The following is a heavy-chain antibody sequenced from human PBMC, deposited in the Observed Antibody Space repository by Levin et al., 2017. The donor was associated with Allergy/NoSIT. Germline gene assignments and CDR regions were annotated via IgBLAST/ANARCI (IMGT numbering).Heavy chain of an antibody. CDR3: ARDISYTALDS. CDR2: IWFDGSKE. V-gene: IGHV3-33*01. Sequence: GGSLRLSCATSGFTFSSHGFQWVRQAPGKGLEWVASIWFDGSKEYYGESVKGRFIISRDTSKNTVYLQMSSLRAEDTDLYYCARDISYTALDSWGLGTLVTVSS. CDR1: GFTFSSHG. D-gene: IGHD2-21*02. J-gene: IGHJ4*02.